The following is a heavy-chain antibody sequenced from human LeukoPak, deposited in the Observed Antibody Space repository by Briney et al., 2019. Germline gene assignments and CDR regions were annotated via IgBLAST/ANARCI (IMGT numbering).Heavy chain of an antibody. V-gene: IGHV4-30-2*01. CDR2: IYHSGST. CDR3: ARVPMVRRHVAFDI. J-gene: IGHJ3*02. D-gene: IGHD3-10*01. Sequence: SVTLSLTCAVSGGSISSGGYSWSWIRQPPGKGLEWIGYIYHSGSTYYNPSLKSRVTISEDRSKNQFSLKLSYVTAADTAVYYCARVPMVRRHVAFDIWGQGTMVTVSS. CDR1: GGSISSGGYS.